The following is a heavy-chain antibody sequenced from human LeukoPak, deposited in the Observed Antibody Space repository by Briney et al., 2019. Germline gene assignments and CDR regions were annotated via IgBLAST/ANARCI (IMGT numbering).Heavy chain of an antibody. D-gene: IGHD2-15*01. V-gene: IGHV3-7*04. CDR3: GRDPYS. CDR1: EFTFTSYE. CDR2: ISGDGSER. J-gene: IGHJ4*02. Sequence: GGSLRLSCAASEFTFTSYELNWVRQAPGKGLEWVAGISGDGSERDYVDSVRGRFTISRDNAKNSLYLQMNSLTAEDTAVYYCGRDPYSWGQGTVVTVSS.